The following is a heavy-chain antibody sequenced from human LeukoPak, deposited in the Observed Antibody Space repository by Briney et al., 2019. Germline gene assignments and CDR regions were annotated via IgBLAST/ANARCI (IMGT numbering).Heavy chain of an antibody. V-gene: IGHV4-38-2*02. Sequence: SETLSLTCTVSGYSISSGYYWGWIRQPPGKGLEWIGSIYHSGSTYYNPSLKSRVTISVDTSKNQFSLKLSSVTAADTAVYYCARDEESIAAAGTVDYWGQGTLVTVSS. CDR2: IYHSGST. D-gene: IGHD6-13*01. CDR1: GYSISSGYY. J-gene: IGHJ4*02. CDR3: ARDEESIAAAGTVDY.